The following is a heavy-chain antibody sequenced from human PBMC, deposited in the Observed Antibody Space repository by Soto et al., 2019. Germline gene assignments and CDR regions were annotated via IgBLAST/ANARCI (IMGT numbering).Heavy chain of an antibody. CDR2: ISVNSRYI. Sequence: PGGSLRLSCAPSGFTFSIFSMNWVRQAPGKGLEWVSSISVNSRYIYYADSQKGRFTVSRDNAKNSLYLQMNSLRAEDTAVYYCARDRGDYEGLVPYYFDHWGQGT. CDR1: GFTFSIFS. CDR3: ARDRGDYEGLVPYYFDH. J-gene: IGHJ4*02. V-gene: IGHV3-21*01. D-gene: IGHD4-17*01.